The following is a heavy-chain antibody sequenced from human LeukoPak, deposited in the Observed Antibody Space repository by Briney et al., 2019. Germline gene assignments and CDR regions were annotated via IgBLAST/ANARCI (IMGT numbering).Heavy chain of an antibody. J-gene: IGHJ4*02. V-gene: IGHV3-21*01. Sequence: GGSLRLSCAASGFTFSRFTMNWVRQAPGKGLEWVSTISGSSTYIYYADSVKGRFTISRDDARNSLFLRMNSLRAEDTALYYCARGRVGDGYNYLDYWGQGTLVTVSS. CDR3: ARGRVGDGYNYLDY. CDR2: ISGSSTYI. D-gene: IGHD5-24*01. CDR1: GFTFSRFT.